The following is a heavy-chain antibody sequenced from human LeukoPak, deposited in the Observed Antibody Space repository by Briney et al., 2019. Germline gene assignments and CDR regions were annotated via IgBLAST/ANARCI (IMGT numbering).Heavy chain of an antibody. D-gene: IGHD1-26*01. J-gene: IGHJ4*02. Sequence: GASVKVSCKASGGTFSSHAISWVRQAPGQGLEWMGGIIPIFGTANYAQKFQGRVTITADESTSTAYMELSSLRSEDTAVYYCARSKGTTIVGATTFDYWGQGTLVTVSS. V-gene: IGHV1-69*13. CDR3: ARSKGTTIVGATTFDY. CDR1: GGTFSSHA. CDR2: IIPIFGTA.